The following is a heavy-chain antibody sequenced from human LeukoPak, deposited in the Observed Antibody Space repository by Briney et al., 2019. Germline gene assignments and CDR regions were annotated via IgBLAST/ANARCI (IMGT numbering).Heavy chain of an antibody. Sequence: GGSLRLSCVASGLTVSNHWMSCVRQAPGKGLEWVANIREERGQEYYVDSVKGRFTISKNSAKNSLYLQMNTLRVEDTAMYYCASLDTAKQPLANHWGQGTLVTVSS. D-gene: IGHD5-18*01. J-gene: IGHJ5*02. CDR3: ASLDTAKQPLANH. V-gene: IGHV3-7*03. CDR2: IREERGQE. CDR1: GLTVSNHW.